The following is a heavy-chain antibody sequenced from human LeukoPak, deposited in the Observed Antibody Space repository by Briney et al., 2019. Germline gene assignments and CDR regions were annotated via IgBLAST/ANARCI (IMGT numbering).Heavy chain of an antibody. CDR2: IKQDGSKK. J-gene: IGHJ4*02. CDR1: GFPFSSYW. V-gene: IGHV3-7*03. D-gene: IGHD5-18*01. CDR3: AKVGDTAMVLDY. Sequence: GGSLRLSCVASGFPFSSYWMTWVRQAPGKGLEWVANIKQDGSKKSYVDSVKGRFTISRDNAKNSLYLQMNSLRAEDTALYYCAKVGDTAMVLDYWGQGTLVTVSS.